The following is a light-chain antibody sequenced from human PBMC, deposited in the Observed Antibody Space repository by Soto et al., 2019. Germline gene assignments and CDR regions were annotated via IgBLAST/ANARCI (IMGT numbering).Light chain of an antibody. CDR3: LQDYNYPLT. V-gene: IGKV1-6*01. CDR1: QGIRND. J-gene: IGKJ1*01. Sequence: ALQMTQSPSSLSASVGDRVTITCRASQGIRNDLGWYQQKPGKAPMLLIYAASSLQSGVPSRFSGSGSGTDFTLTISSLQPEYFATYYCLQDYNYPLTFGQGTKVEIK. CDR2: AAS.